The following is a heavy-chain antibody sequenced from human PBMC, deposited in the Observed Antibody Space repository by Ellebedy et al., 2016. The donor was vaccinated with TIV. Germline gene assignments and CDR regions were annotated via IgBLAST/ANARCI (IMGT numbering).Heavy chain of an antibody. Sequence: ASVKVSCXVSGYTLTELSMHWVRQAPGKGLEWMGGFDPEDGETIYAQKFQGRVTMTEDTSPDSAYMELRSLRSEDTGVYYCVLLSLGFDFWGQGTLVTVSS. CDR2: FDPEDGET. V-gene: IGHV1-24*01. J-gene: IGHJ4*02. D-gene: IGHD3-10*01. CDR3: VLLSLGFDF. CDR1: GYTLTELS.